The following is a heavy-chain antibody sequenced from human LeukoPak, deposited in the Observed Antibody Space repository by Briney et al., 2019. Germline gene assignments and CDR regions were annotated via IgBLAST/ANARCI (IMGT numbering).Heavy chain of an antibody. CDR2: IYSGGST. Sequence: GGSLRLSCAASGFTVSSNYMSWVRQAPGKGLEWVSVIYSGGSTYYADSVKGRFTISRDNAKNSLYLQMNSLRAEDTAVYYCARDPAPRYCSGGSCPTGLDYWGQGTPVTVSS. V-gene: IGHV3-53*01. CDR3: ARDPAPRYCSGGSCPTGLDY. J-gene: IGHJ4*02. D-gene: IGHD2-15*01. CDR1: GFTVSSNY.